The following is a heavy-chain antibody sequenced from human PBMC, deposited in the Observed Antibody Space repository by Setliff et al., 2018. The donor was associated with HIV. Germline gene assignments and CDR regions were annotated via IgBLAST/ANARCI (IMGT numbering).Heavy chain of an antibody. CDR3: AREYDVLTGYYISAFDI. V-gene: IGHV1-2*06. CDR1: GYTFTGYF. CDR2: INPSTGDT. J-gene: IGHJ3*02. D-gene: IGHD3-9*01. Sequence: ASVKVSCKASGYTFTGYFIHWVRQAPGQGLEWMGRINPSTGDTNYAQKFQDRVTMTRDTSINTAYMELSRLRSDDTAVYYCAREYDVLTGYYISAFDIWGQGTMVTVSS.